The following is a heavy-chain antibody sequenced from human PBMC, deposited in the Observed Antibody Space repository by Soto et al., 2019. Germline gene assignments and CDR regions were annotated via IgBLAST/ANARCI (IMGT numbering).Heavy chain of an antibody. J-gene: IGHJ6*02. CDR3: ARDTAMVTASYYYYGMDV. Sequence: QPGGSLRLSCAASGFTFDDYAMHWVRQAPGKGLEWVSGISWNSGSIGYADSVKGRFTISRDNAKNSLYLQMNSLRAEDTALYYCARDTAMVTASYYYYGMDVWGQGTTVTVSS. CDR1: GFTFDDYA. D-gene: IGHD5-18*01. V-gene: IGHV3-9*01. CDR2: ISWNSGSI.